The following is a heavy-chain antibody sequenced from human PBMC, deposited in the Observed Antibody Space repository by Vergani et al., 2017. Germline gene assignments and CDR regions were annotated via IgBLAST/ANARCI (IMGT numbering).Heavy chain of an antibody. D-gene: IGHD6-19*01. V-gene: IGHV3-23*04. CDR1: GFTFDDYA. CDR2: ISGSGGST. CDR3: ARKRALGSGQVDY. J-gene: IGHJ4*02. Sequence: EVQLVESGGGLVQPGRSLRLSCAASGFTFDDYAMHWVRQAPGKGLEWVSGISGSGGSTYYADSVKGRFTISRDNSKNTLYLQMNSLRAEDTAVYYCARKRALGSGQVDYWGQGTLVTVSS.